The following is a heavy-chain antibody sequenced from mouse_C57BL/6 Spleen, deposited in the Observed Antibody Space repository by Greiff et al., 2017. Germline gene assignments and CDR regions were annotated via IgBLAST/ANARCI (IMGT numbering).Heavy chain of an antibody. Sequence: QVQLQQSGPELVKPGASVKLSCKASGYTFTSYDINWVKQRPGQGLEWIGWIYPRDGSTKYNEKFKGKATLTVDTSSSTAYMELHSLTSEDSAVYFCARRVGNLNWYFDVWGTGTTVTVSS. CDR3: ARRVGNLNWYFDV. CDR1: GYTFTSYD. J-gene: IGHJ1*03. V-gene: IGHV1-85*01. D-gene: IGHD2-1*01. CDR2: IYPRDGST.